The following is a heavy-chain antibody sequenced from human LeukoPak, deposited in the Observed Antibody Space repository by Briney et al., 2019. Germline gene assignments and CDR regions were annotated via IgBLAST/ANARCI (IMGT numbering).Heavy chain of an antibody. CDR2: IIPIFGTA. J-gene: IGHJ5*02. V-gene: IGHV1-69*06. CDR1: RGTFSNYA. CDR3: ARAEYYYGSGSKRHKGGWFDP. D-gene: IGHD3-10*01. Sequence: ASVNVSCKASRGTFSNYAISWVRQAPGQGLEWMGGIIPIFGTANYAQKFQDRVTITADKSTSTAYMELSSLRSEDTAVYYCARAEYYYGSGSKRHKGGWFDPWGQGTLVTVSS.